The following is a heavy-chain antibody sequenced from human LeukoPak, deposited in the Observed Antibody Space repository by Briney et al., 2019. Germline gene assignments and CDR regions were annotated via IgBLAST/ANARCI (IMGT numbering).Heavy chain of an antibody. Sequence: APVKVSCKASGGTFSSYAISWVRQAPGQGLEWMGGIIPIFGTANYAQKFQGRVTITADESTSTAYMELSSLRSEDTAVYYCARSRSYGYYYGMDVWGKGTTVTVSS. V-gene: IGHV1-69*13. CDR2: IIPIFGTA. J-gene: IGHJ6*04. CDR3: ARSRSYGYYYGMDV. D-gene: IGHD5-18*01. CDR1: GGTFSSYA.